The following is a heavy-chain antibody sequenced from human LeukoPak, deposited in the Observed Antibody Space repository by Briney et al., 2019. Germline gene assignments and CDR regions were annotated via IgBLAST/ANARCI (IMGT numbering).Heavy chain of an antibody. CDR2: ISWDGGST. Sequence: GGSLRLSCAASGFTFDDYAMHWVRQAPGKGLEWVSLISWDGGSTYYADSVKGRFTISRDNSKNSLYLQMNSLRAEDTALYYCAKDTSSGYYHDAFDIWGQGTMVTVSS. J-gene: IGHJ3*02. CDR1: GFTFDDYA. CDR3: AKDTSSGYYHDAFDI. V-gene: IGHV3-43D*03. D-gene: IGHD3-22*01.